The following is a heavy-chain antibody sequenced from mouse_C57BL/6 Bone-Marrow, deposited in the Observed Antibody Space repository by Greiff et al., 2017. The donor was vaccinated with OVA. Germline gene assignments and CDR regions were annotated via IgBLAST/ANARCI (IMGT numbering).Heavy chain of an antibody. CDR3: ARLAYYSNYDAMDY. CDR2: ISSGGSYT. CDR1: GFTFSSYG. D-gene: IGHD2-5*01. J-gene: IGHJ4*01. V-gene: IGHV5-6*01. Sequence: EVQLVESGGDLVKPGGSLKLSCAASGFTFSSYGMSWVRQTPDKRLEWVATISSGGSYTYYPDSVKGRFTISRDNAKNTLYLQMSSLKSEDTAMYYCARLAYYSNYDAMDYWGQGTSVTVSS.